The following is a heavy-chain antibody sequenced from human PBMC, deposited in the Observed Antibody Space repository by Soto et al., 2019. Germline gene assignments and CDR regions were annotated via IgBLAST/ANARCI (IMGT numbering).Heavy chain of an antibody. Sequence: QVQLVESGGGVVQPGRSLRLSCAASGFTFSSYGMHWVRQAPGQGLEWVAVISNDGNRIYYVDSVKGRFTISRDISKNTLYLQMNSLRAEDTAVYYCAKVGDVYNSFFDYWGQGALVTVSS. CDR1: GFTFSSYG. CDR2: ISNDGNRI. V-gene: IGHV3-30*18. CDR3: AKVGDVYNSFFDY. J-gene: IGHJ4*02. D-gene: IGHD1-1*01.